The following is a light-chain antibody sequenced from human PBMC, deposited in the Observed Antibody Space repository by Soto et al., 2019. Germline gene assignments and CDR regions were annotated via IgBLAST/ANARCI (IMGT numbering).Light chain of an antibody. V-gene: IGLV1-40*01. J-gene: IGLJ3*02. Sequence: QSVLTQPPSVSGAPGQRVTISCTGSSSNIGAGYDVHWYQQLPGTAPKLLIYGNSNRPSGVPDRFSGSKSGTSASLAITGLQAEEEADDYCQAYDSSLSGWVFGGGTKLTVL. CDR2: GNS. CDR1: SSNIGAGYD. CDR3: QAYDSSLSGWV.